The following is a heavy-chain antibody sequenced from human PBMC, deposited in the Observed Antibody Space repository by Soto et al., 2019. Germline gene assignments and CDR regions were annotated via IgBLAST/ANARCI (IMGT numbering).Heavy chain of an antibody. CDR1: GFTFSSYA. Sequence: GGSLRLSCAASGFTFSSYAMSWVRQAPGKGLEWVSAISGSGGSTYYADSVKGRFTISRDNSKNTLYLQMNSLRAEDTAVYYCAKTTVTTNYYYYYGMDVWGQGTTVTVSS. V-gene: IGHV3-23*01. CDR3: AKTTVTTNYYYYYGMDV. CDR2: ISGSGGST. J-gene: IGHJ6*02. D-gene: IGHD4-4*01.